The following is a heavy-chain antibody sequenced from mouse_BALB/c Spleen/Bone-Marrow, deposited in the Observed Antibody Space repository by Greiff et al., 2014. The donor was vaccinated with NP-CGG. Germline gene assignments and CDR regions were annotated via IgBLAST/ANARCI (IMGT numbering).Heavy chain of an antibody. CDR1: GYTFTTYW. V-gene: IGHV1-7*01. CDR3: ARGLRDWYFDV. D-gene: IGHD2-4*01. Sequence: QVQLQQSGAELAKPGASVKTSCKASGYTFTTYWIHWVKQRPGQGLEWIGYINPSTGNTEYNQKFRDRATLTADKSSSTPYMQLSSLTSEDSAVYYCARGLRDWYFDVWGAGTTVTVSS. CDR2: INPSTGNT. J-gene: IGHJ1*01.